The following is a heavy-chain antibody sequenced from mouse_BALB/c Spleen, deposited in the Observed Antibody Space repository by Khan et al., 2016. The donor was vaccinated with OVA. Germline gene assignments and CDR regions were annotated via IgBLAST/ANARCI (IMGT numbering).Heavy chain of an antibody. CDR2: ISYSDNT. V-gene: IGHV3-2*02. CDR3: ASVYGGDFDY. J-gene: IGHJ2*01. Sequence: EVELVESGPGLVKPSQSLSLTCTVTGYSITTDYAWNWIRHFQGNKLECMGYISYSDNTNYNPSLRSRISITRDTSKNPLFLQLNSVNTEDTATYYCASVYGGDFDYWGQGTTLTVSA. CDR1: GYSITTDYA. D-gene: IGHD1-1*01.